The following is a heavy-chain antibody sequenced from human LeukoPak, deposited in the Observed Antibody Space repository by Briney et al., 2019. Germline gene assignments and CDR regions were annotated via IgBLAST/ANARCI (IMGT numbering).Heavy chain of an antibody. V-gene: IGHV1-2*02. CDR2: INPKNGGA. J-gene: IGHJ4*02. CDR1: GYTLTDYW. Sequence: GASVKVSCKASGYTLTDYWVHWVRQAPGQGLEWMGWINPKNGGAKFAQNFQGRVTMTRDTSINTAYMELSSLRSDATDVYYCARDYPHQRFDCWGQGTLVTVSS. CDR3: ARDYPHQRFDC.